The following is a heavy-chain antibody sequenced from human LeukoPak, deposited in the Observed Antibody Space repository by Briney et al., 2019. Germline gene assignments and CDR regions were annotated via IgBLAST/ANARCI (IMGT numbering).Heavy chain of an antibody. V-gene: IGHV4-34*01. Sequence: SETLSLTCAVYGGSFSGYYWSWIRQPPGKGLEWIGGINHSGSTNYNPSLKSRVTISVDTSKNQFSLKLSSVTAADTAVYYCARGGGIAVAGIPYWGQGTLVTVSS. D-gene: IGHD6-19*01. CDR3: ARGGGIAVAGIPY. CDR1: GGSFSGYY. J-gene: IGHJ4*02. CDR2: INHSGST.